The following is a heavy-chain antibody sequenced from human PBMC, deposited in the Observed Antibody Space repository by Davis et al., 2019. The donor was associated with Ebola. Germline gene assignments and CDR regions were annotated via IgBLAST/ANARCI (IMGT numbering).Heavy chain of an antibody. CDR2: MYSLGAT. D-gene: IGHD3-10*01. J-gene: IGHJ2*01. CDR1: GFSFSSYV. Sequence: GESLKISCAASGFSFSSYVMHWVRQAPGRGLEWVSVMYSLGATSYADSVKGRFTISRDNSKNTLYLQMNSLRAEDTAVYYCARDAYYGSGSWHWYFDLWGRGTLVTVSS. CDR3: ARDAYYGSGSWHWYFDL. V-gene: IGHV3-66*01.